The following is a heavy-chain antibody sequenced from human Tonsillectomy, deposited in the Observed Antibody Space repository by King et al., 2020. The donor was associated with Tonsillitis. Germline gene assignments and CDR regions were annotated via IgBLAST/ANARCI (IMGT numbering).Heavy chain of an antibody. Sequence: VQLQQWGAGLLKPSETLSLTCAVYGGSFSGYYWSWIRQPPGKGLEWIGEINHSGSTNYNPSLKSRVTISVDTSKNQFSLKLSSVTAADTAVYYGARDPVVPAAMSGGDDYYYYGMDVWGQGTTVTVSS. D-gene: IGHD2-2*01. CDR1: GGSFSGYY. V-gene: IGHV4-34*01. CDR2: INHSGST. J-gene: IGHJ6*02. CDR3: ARDPVVPAAMSGGDDYYYYGMDV.